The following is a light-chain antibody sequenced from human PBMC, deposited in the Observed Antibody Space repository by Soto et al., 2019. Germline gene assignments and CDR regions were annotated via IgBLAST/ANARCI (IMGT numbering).Light chain of an antibody. CDR1: QGIGDT. Sequence: EIVMTQSPSTLSVSPGERATLSCRASQGIGDTLAWYQQKPGQTPRLLIYDTSTRATGVPARFSGSRSGAEFTLTINSLQSEDFGCYYCQRYNNCPLTFGGGTKVEVK. CDR3: QRYNNCPLT. J-gene: IGKJ4*01. CDR2: DTS. V-gene: IGKV3-15*01.